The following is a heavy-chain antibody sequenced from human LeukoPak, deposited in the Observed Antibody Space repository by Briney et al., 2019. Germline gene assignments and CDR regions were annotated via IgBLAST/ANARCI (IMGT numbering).Heavy chain of an antibody. D-gene: IGHD1-26*01. V-gene: IGHV3-9*01. CDR1: GFTLDDYA. J-gene: IGHJ6*02. Sequence: PGRSLRLSCAASGFTLDDYAMHWVRQAPGKDLEWVSGISWNGDIIGYVDSVKGRFTISRDNAQNSLYLQMNSLRAEDTAFYYCVKASGSYPEAYGMDVWGQGTTVTVSS. CDR3: VKASGSYPEAYGMDV. CDR2: ISWNGDII.